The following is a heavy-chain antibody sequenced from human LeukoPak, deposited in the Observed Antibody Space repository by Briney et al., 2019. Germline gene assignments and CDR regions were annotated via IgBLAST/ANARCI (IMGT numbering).Heavy chain of an antibody. D-gene: IGHD5/OR15-5a*01. CDR2: MNPNSGNT. CDR1: GYTFTSYD. J-gene: IGHJ3*02. Sequence: ASVKVSCKASGYTFTSYDINWVGQAPGKGLEWMGWMNPNSGNTGYAQKFQGRVTMTRNTSISTAYMELSSLRSEDTAVYYCARVYGLDAFDIWGQGTMVTVSS. CDR3: ARVYGLDAFDI. V-gene: IGHV1-8*01.